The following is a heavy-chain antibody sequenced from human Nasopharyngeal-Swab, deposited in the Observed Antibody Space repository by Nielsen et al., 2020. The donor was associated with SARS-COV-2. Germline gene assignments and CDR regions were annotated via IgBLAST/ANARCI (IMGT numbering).Heavy chain of an antibody. J-gene: IGHJ4*02. Sequence: GESLKISCVASGFTLCDHYMDWVRPRPGKELEWVGRSRDKANGYTTEYAASVKGRFTISRDDSKNSLYMQMNSLQTEDTAVYYCTCAPETTTHPAYWGQGTLVTVSS. CDR1: GFTLCDHY. D-gene: IGHD4-17*01. CDR2: SRDKANGYTT. V-gene: IGHV3-72*01. CDR3: TCAPETTTHPAY.